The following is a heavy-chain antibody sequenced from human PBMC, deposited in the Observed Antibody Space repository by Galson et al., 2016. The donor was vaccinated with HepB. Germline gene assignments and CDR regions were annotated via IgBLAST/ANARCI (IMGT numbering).Heavy chain of an antibody. Sequence: LRLSCAASGFTFYSYNMNWVRQAPGKGLEWVSSITSSSNYIYYADSVRGRFTISRDNAKNSLHLQMNSLRAEDTAVYYCTRAYVGKARRGTYWYFDLWGRGTLVTVSS. D-gene: IGHD4-23*01. CDR3: TRAYVGKARRGTYWYFDL. CDR2: ITSSSNYI. V-gene: IGHV3-21*01. J-gene: IGHJ2*01. CDR1: GFTFYSYN.